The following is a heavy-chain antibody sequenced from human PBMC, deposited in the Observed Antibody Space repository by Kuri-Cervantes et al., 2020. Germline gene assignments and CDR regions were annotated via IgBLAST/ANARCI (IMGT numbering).Heavy chain of an antibody. D-gene: IGHD3-22*01. J-gene: IGHJ4*02. CDR2: IYHSGST. CDR3: ARGPTAIGSSGYFDY. V-gene: IGHV4-38-2*01. CDR1: GYSISSGYY. Sequence: SETLSLTCAVSGYSISSGYYWGWIRQPPGEGLEWIGSIYHSGSTYYNPSLKSRVTISVDTSKNQFSLKLSSVTAADTAVYYCARGPTAIGSSGYFDYWGQGTLVTVSS.